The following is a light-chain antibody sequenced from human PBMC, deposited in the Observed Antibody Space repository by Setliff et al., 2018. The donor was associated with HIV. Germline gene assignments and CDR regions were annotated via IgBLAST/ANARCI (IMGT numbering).Light chain of an antibody. CDR2: HAS. Sequence: EIVMTQSPATLSVSPGERATLSCWASQSVSTHLAWYQQKPGQAPRLLIYHASTRATGIPARFSGSGSGTEFTLTISSLQSEDFAVYYCHQYHIWWTFGQGTKVDIK. CDR1: QSVSTH. V-gene: IGKV3-15*01. J-gene: IGKJ1*01. CDR3: HQYHIWWT.